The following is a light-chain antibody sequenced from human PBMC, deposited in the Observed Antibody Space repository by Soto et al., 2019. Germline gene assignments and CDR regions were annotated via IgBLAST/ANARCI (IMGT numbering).Light chain of an antibody. CDR1: QSISPW. CDR2: KAS. Sequence: DIQMTQSPSTLSASVGDSVTITCRASQSISPWLAWYQQKPGKAPTLLIYKASSLAGGVPSRFSGSGSGTDFNITISSLQPYDFATYYCQQYNTCPLTFGGGTTVALK. V-gene: IGKV1-5*03. CDR3: QQYNTCPLT. J-gene: IGKJ4*01.